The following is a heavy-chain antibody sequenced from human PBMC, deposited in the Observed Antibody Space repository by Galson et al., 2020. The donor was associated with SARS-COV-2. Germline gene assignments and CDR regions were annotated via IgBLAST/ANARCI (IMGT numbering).Heavy chain of an antibody. CDR1: GYSFTSFG. CDR2: ISGDNDNT. D-gene: IGHD2-2*01. V-gene: IGHV1-18*01. J-gene: IGHJ4*02. Sequence: ASVKVSCKTSGYSFTSFGLTWVRQAPGQGIEWMGWISGDNDNTYYAQTFQGRVTMTTDTSTSTAYMELRSLRSDDTAVYYCARDCRSTTCYDPLDYWGQGALVAVSS. CDR3: ARDCRSTTCYDPLDY.